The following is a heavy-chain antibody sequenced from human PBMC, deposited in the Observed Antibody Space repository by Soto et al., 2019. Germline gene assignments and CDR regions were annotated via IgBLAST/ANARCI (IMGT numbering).Heavy chain of an antibody. D-gene: IGHD3-22*01. CDR1: CGSISSGDYY. Sequence: KSSETLSLTCTVSCGSISSGDYYWSWIRQPPGKGLEWIGYIYYSGSTYYNPSLKSRVTISVDTSKNQFSLKLSSVTAADTAVYYCARAWRYYYDSSGYYPPLVWGQGTLVTVSS. V-gene: IGHV4-30-4*01. J-gene: IGHJ4*02. CDR3: ARAWRYYYDSSGYYPPLV. CDR2: IYYSGST.